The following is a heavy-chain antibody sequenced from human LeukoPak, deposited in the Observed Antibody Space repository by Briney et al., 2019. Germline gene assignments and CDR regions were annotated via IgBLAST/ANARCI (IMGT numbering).Heavy chain of an antibody. CDR3: ATATWGIAAAGGY. CDR2: ISGSGGST. D-gene: IGHD6-13*01. V-gene: IGHV3-23*01. CDR1: GFTFSSYA. J-gene: IGHJ4*02. Sequence: GGSLRLACAASGFTFSSYAMSWVSQAPGKGLEGVSAISGSGGSTYYADSVKGRFTISRDNSKTTLYLQMNSLRAEDTAVYYCATATWGIAAAGGYWGQGTLVTVSS.